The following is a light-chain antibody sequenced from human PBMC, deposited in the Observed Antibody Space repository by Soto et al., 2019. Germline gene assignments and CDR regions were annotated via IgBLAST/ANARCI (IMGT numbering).Light chain of an antibody. Sequence: QSVLTQPASVSGSPGQSITISCTGTNSDVGGYNYVSWFQQHPGKAPKLKIYEVSNRPSGVSNRFSGSKSGNTASLTISELQAEDEADYYCTSFTTISTWVFGGGTKLTVL. CDR3: TSFTTISTWV. J-gene: IGLJ3*02. V-gene: IGLV2-14*01. CDR1: NSDVGGYNY. CDR2: EVS.